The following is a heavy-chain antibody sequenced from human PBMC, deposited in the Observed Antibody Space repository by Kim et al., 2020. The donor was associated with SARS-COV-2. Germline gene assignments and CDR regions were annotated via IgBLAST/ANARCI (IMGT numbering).Heavy chain of an antibody. Sequence: NSGGTNSAKKFQGRVTMTRDTSISTAYMELSRLRSDDTAVYYCARIYYMDVWGKGTTVTVSS. CDR2: NSGGT. V-gene: IGHV1-2*02. CDR3: ARIYYMDV. J-gene: IGHJ6*03.